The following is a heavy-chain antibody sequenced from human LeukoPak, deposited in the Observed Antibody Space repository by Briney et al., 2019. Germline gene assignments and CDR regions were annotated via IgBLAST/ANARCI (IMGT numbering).Heavy chain of an antibody. CDR3: AGLAYCGGDCQGGFDY. V-gene: IGHV4-59*01. CDR1: GGSISSYY. CDR2: IYYSGST. J-gene: IGHJ4*02. Sequence: SGTLSLTCTVSGGSISSYYWSWIRPPPGKGLEWIGYIYYSGSTNYNPSLKSRVTISVDTSKNQFPLKLSSVTAADTAVYYCAGLAYCGGDCQGGFDYWGQGTLVTVSS. D-gene: IGHD2-21*02.